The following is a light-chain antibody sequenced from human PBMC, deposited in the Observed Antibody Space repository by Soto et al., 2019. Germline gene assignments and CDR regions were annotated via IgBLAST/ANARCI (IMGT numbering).Light chain of an antibody. Sequence: QSVLTQPASVSGSPGQSITISCTGTSTDVGRYNYVSWYQQHPGKAPKLMVYDVSNRPSWVSNRCSGSKSGITASLTISGLQAEDEADYYCTSYTSDSTYVFGTGTRSPS. J-gene: IGLJ1*01. V-gene: IGLV2-14*01. CDR3: TSYTSDSTYV. CDR2: DVS. CDR1: STDVGRYNY.